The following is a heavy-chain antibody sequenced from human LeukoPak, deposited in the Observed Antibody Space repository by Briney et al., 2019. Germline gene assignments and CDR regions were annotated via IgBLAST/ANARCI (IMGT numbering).Heavy chain of an antibody. CDR2: ISYDGSNK. V-gene: IGHV3-30*18. CDR1: GFTFSSYG. Sequence: GGSLRLSCAASGFTFSSYGMHWVRQAPGKGLEWVAVISYDGSNKYYADSVKGRFTISRDNSKNTLYLQMNSLRAEDTAVYYCAKFYDGDYYYYGMDVWGQGTTVTVSS. D-gene: IGHD3-3*01. CDR3: AKFYDGDYYYYGMDV. J-gene: IGHJ6*02.